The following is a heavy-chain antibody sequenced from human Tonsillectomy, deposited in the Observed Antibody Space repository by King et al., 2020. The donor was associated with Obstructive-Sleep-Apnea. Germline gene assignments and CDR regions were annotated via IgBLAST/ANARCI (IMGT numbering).Heavy chain of an antibody. V-gene: IGHV4-39*07. D-gene: IGHD5-12*01. J-gene: IGHJ4*02. Sequence: QLQESGPGLVKPSETLSLTCTVSGGSISSSSYYWGWIRQPPGKGLEWIGSIYYSGSTYYNPSLKSRVTISVDTSKNQFSLKLRSVTAADTAVYYCARDRRVNSAYDYNRGFDYWGQGTLVTVSS. CDR2: IYYSGST. CDR3: ARDRRVNSAYDYNRGFDY. CDR1: GGSISSSSYY.